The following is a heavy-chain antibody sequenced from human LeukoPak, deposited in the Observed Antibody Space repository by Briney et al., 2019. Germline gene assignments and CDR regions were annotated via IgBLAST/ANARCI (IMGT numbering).Heavy chain of an antibody. CDR3: ARQGSSSPDSYYYYYYMDV. D-gene: IGHD6-6*01. V-gene: IGHV3-66*02. CDR2: IYSGGYT. CDR1: GFTVSNNY. Sequence: GGSLRLSCAASGFTVSNNYMSWVRQAPGKGLEWVSVIYSGGYTYYADSVKGRFTISRDNSKNTLYLQMNSLRAEDTAVYYCARQGSSSPDSYYYYYYMDVWGKGTTVTVSS. J-gene: IGHJ6*03.